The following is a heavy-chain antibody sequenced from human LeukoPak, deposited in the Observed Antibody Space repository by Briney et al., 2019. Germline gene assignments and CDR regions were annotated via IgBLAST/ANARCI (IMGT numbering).Heavy chain of an antibody. D-gene: IGHD5-18*01. CDR3: ARVSPLDTAMVDY. CDR2: INHSGST. Sequence: PSETLSLTCAVYGGSFSGYYWSWIRQPPGKGLEWIGEINHSGSTNYNPSLKSRVTISVDTSKNQFSLKLSSVTAADTAVYYCARVSPLDTAMVDYWGQGTLVTVSS. J-gene: IGHJ4*02. V-gene: IGHV4-34*01. CDR1: GGSFSGYY.